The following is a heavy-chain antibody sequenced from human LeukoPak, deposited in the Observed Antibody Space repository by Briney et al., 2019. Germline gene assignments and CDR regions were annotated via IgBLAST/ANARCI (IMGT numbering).Heavy chain of an antibody. CDR3: AREFAWEPLFN. D-gene: IGHD1-26*01. CDR1: GGSICSGDYY. J-gene: IGHJ4*02. V-gene: IGHV4-30-4*01. CDR2: ISYSGST. Sequence: SETLSLTCTVSGGSICSGDYYWSWIRQPPGKGLEWIGYISYSGSTYYNPSLKSRVTMSVDTSKNQFSLKLSSVTAADTAVYYCAREFAWEPLFNWGQGTLVTVSS.